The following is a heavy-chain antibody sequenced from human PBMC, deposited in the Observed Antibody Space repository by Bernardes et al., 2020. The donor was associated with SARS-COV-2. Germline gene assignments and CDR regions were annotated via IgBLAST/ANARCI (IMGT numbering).Heavy chain of an antibody. D-gene: IGHD6-6*01. J-gene: IGHJ2*01. CDR3: ETESRRRSSEWYFDL. V-gene: IGHV4-59*11. CDR1: GCSISSLY. CDR2: IYYSGST. Sequence: SETLSLTCTVSGCSISSLYWSWIRQPPGKGLEWICSIYYSGSTTYNPSLKSRVTLSVDTSKNQFSLKLSNVNAADTAVYYCETESRRRSSEWYFDLWGRGTLVTVSS.